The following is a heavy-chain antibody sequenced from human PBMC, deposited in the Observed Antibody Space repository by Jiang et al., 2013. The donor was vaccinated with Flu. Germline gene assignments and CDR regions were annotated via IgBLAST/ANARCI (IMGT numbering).Heavy chain of an antibody. CDR2: INPLSGGT. J-gene: IGHJ6*03. Sequence: WINPLSGGTKYPQNLRGRVTITSDTSATTAYMELSILTSEDTAVYYCARGGGYYEYMDVWGNGTTVTVSS. V-gene: IGHV1-3*01. CDR3: ARGGGYYEYMDV.